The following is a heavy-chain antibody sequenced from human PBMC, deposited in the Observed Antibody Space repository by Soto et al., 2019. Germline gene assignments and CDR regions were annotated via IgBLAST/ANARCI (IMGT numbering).Heavy chain of an antibody. CDR2: IIPIFGTA. D-gene: IGHD2-15*01. V-gene: IGHV1-69*01. CDR1: GGTFSSYA. J-gene: IGHJ4*02. CDR3: AVEDIVVVVAATPPFDY. Sequence: QVQLVQSGAEVKKPGSSVKVSCKASGGTFSSYAISWVRQAPGQGLEWMGGIIPIFGTANYAQKFQGRVTITADESTSTAYMELSSLSSEDTAVYYCAVEDIVVVVAATPPFDYWGQGTLVTVSS.